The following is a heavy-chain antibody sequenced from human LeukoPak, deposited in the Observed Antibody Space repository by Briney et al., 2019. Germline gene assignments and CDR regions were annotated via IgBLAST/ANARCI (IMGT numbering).Heavy chain of an antibody. V-gene: IGHV3-30-3*01. Sequence: SCKASGGTFSSYAMHWVRQAPGKGLEWVAVISYDGSNKYYADSVKGRFTISRDNSKNTLYLQMNSLRAEDTAVYYCARGQVAAADNFFDYRGQGTLVTVSS. CDR2: ISYDGSNK. D-gene: IGHD6-13*01. CDR1: GGTFSSYA. CDR3: ARGQVAAADNFFDY. J-gene: IGHJ4*02.